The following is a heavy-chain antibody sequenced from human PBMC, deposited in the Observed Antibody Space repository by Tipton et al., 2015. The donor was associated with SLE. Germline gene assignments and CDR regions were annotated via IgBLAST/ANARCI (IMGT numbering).Heavy chain of an antibody. D-gene: IGHD5-12*01. CDR3: TSKLDRLDY. Sequence: SLRLSCPASGFTFGDYALSWVRQAPGKGLEWVGFIRSKAYGGTTEYAASVKGRFSISRDDSKSIAYLQMNSLKTEDTAVYYCTSKLDRLDYWGQGTLVTVSS. J-gene: IGHJ4*02. CDR1: GFTFGDYA. CDR2: IRSKAYGGTT. V-gene: IGHV3-49*04.